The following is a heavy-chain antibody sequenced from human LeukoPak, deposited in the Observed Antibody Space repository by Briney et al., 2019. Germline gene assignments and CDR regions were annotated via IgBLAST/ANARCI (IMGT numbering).Heavy chain of an antibody. CDR1: GGTFSSYA. J-gene: IGHJ4*02. D-gene: IGHD2-15*01. CDR3: ARLAGKAASPYDY. V-gene: IGHV1-69*05. Sequence: SVKVSCKASGGTFSSYAIIWVRQAPGQGLEWMGGIIPIFGTANYAQKFQRRVTITTDESTSTAYMELSSLRSEDTAVYYCARLAGKAASPYDYWGQGTLVTVSS. CDR2: IIPIFGTA.